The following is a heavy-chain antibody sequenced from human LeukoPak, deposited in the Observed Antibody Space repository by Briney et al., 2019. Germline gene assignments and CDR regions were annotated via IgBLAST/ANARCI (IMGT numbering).Heavy chain of an antibody. D-gene: IGHD2-2*01. J-gene: IGHJ5*02. CDR1: GGTFSSYA. V-gene: IGHV1-69*04. CDR3: ARDSMDWFDP. Sequence: SVKVSCKASGGTFSSYAISWVRQAPGQGLEWMGRIIPILGIANYAQKFQGRVTMTTDTSTSTAYMELRSLGSDDTAVYYCARDSMDWFDPWGQGTLVTVSS. CDR2: IIPILGIA.